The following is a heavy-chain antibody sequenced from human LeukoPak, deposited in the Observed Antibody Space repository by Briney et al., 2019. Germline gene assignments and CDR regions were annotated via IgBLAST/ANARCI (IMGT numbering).Heavy chain of an antibody. Sequence: PGGSLRLSCAASGFTFSGSAMHWVRQASGKGLEWVGRIRTKGKSYATEYAASVKGRFIISRDDLKNTAYLQMNSLKIEDTAVYYCARGRGSGYDFGMDVWGQGTTVTVSS. CDR1: GFTFSGSA. V-gene: IGHV3-73*01. D-gene: IGHD5-12*01. J-gene: IGHJ6*02. CDR3: ARGRGSGYDFGMDV. CDR2: IRTKGKSYAT.